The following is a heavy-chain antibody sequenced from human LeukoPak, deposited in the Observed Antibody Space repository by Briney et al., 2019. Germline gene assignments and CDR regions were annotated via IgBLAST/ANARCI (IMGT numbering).Heavy chain of an antibody. D-gene: IGHD6-6*01. CDR2: ISGSGGST. J-gene: IGHJ5*02. V-gene: IGHV3-23*01. Sequence: GGSLRLSCAASGFTFSSYGMHWVRQAPGKGLEWVSAISGSGGSTYYADSVKGRFTISRDNSKNTLYLQMNSLRAEDTAVYYCATNETSIAARRPLTWGQGTLVTVSS. CDR3: ATNETSIAARRPLT. CDR1: GFTFSSYG.